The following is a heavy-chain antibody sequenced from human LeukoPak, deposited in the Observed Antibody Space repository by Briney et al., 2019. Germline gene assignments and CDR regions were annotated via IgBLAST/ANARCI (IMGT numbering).Heavy chain of an antibody. CDR3: AKGGSYYYDSSGYLND. V-gene: IGHV3-23*01. CDR1: GFTFSSYA. CDR2: VSGSGGST. Sequence: PGGSLRLSCAASGFTFSSYAINWVRQAPGKGLEWVSAVSGSGGSTYYADSVKGRFTISRDNSKNTLHLQMNSLRAEDTAVYYCAKGGSYYYDSSGYLNDWGQGTLVTVSS. J-gene: IGHJ4*02. D-gene: IGHD3-22*01.